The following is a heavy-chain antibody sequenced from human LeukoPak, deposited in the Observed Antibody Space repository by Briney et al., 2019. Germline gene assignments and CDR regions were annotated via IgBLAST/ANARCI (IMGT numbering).Heavy chain of an antibody. Sequence: PGGSLRLSCAASGFTFSSYGMHWVRQAPGKGLEWVAFIRYDGSNKYYADSVKGRFTISRDNSKNTLYLQMNSLRAEDTAVYYCAKDLYYYDSSSYYYGNMDVWGKGTTVTISS. CDR2: IRYDGSNK. J-gene: IGHJ6*03. CDR3: AKDLYYYDSSSYYYGNMDV. D-gene: IGHD3-22*01. CDR1: GFTFSSYG. V-gene: IGHV3-30*02.